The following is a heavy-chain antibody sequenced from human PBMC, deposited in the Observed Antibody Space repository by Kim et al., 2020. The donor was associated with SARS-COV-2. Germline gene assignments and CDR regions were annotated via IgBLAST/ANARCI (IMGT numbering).Heavy chain of an antibody. J-gene: IGHJ4*02. V-gene: IGHV4-34*01. CDR1: GGSFSGYY. CDR3: ARERGVTAMELPFDY. CDR2: INHSGST. D-gene: IGHD5-18*01. Sequence: SETLSLTCAVYGGSFSGYYWSWIRQPPGKGLEWIGEINHSGSTNYNPSLKSRVTISVDTSKNQFSLKLSSVTAADTAVYYCARERGVTAMELPFDYWGQGTLVTVSS.